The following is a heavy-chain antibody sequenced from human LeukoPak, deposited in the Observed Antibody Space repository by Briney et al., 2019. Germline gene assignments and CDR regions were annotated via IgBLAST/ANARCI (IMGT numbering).Heavy chain of an antibody. J-gene: IGHJ6*02. CDR2: IYNTGSA. D-gene: IGHD2-2*01. Sequence: PSQTLSLTCAVSGGSISSGTHYWNWIRQHPGQGLEWIGHIYNTGSAYYNPSLMSRVSISIDTSENQFSLKLSSVAAADTAAYYCASTHCASPSCYSYYYSGLDVWGQGTTVIVSS. CDR3: ASTHCASPSCYSYYYSGLDV. V-gene: IGHV4-31*11. CDR1: GGSISSGTHY.